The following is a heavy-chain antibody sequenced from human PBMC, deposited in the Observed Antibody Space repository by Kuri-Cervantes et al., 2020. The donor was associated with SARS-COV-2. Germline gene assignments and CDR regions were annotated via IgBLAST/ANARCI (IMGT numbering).Heavy chain of an antibody. J-gene: IGHJ6*03. CDR2: ISGSGGST. CDR3: AETGANWDYYMDV. CDR1: GFTFSSYA. V-gene: IGHV3-23*01. D-gene: IGHD7-27*01. Sequence: GGSLRLSCAASGFTFSSYAMSWVRQAPGKGLEWVSAISGSGGSTYYADSVKGRFTISRDNSKNTLYLQMNSLRAEDTAVYYCAETGANWDYYMDVWGKGTTVTVSS.